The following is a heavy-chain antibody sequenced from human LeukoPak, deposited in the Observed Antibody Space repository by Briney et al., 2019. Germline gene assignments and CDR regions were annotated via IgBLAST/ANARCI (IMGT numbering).Heavy chain of an antibody. V-gene: IGHV4-34*01. CDR1: GGSFSNYY. Sequence: SETLSLTCAVYGGSFSNYYWGWIRQTPGKGMEWIGEINDSGRTNYNPSLMSRVTVSVDTSKNQFSLRLTSVTATDTAVYYCARRWNYGRNYYIDVWGKGAAVSVSS. J-gene: IGHJ6*03. CDR3: ARRWNYGRNYYIDV. D-gene: IGHD1-7*01. CDR2: INDSGRT.